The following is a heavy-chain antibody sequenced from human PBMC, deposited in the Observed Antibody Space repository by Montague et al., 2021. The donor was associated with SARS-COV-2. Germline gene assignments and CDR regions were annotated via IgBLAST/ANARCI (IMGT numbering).Heavy chain of an antibody. CDR3: ARGAPTISMILVVITGAGWYFDL. J-gene: IGHJ2*01. Sequence: SETLSLTCAVYGGSFSDYYWSWIRQPPGKGLEWIGEINHSGSTNYNPSLRSRVTISVDTSKNQFSLKLSAVTAADTAVYYSARGAPTISMILVVITGAGWYFDLWGRGTLVTVSS. CDR1: GGSFSDYY. CDR2: INHSGST. V-gene: IGHV4-34*01. D-gene: IGHD3-22*01.